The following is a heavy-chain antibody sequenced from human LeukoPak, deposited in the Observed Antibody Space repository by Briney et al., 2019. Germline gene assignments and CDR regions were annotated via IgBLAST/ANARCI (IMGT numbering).Heavy chain of an antibody. CDR1: GFTVSSNY. Sequence: PGGSLRLSCAASGFTVSSNYMSWVRQAPGKGLEWVSVIYSGGSTYYADSVKGRLTISRDNSKNTLYLQMNSLRAEDTAVYYCARGVGSSWYYFDYWGQGTLVTVSS. V-gene: IGHV3-53*01. D-gene: IGHD6-13*01. CDR2: IYSGGST. CDR3: ARGVGSSWYYFDY. J-gene: IGHJ4*02.